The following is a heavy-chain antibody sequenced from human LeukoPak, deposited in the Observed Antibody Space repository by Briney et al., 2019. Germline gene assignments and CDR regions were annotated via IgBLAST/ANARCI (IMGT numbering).Heavy chain of an antibody. CDR3: ARFAPMGYYFDY. Sequence: SETLSLTCTVSGGSISSYYWSWIRQPPGKGLEWIWYIYYSGSTNYNPSLKSRVTISVDTSKNQFSLKLSSVTAADTAVYYCARFAPMGYYFDYWGQGTLVTVSS. J-gene: IGHJ4*02. CDR2: IYYSGST. V-gene: IGHV4-59*01. D-gene: IGHD5-24*01. CDR1: GGSISSYY.